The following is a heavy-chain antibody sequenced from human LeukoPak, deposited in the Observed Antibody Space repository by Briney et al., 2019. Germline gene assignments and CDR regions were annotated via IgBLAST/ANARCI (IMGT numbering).Heavy chain of an antibody. J-gene: IGHJ4*02. CDR1: GFTFTTYA. D-gene: IGHD6-6*01. V-gene: IGHV3-23*01. CDR3: AKDRHPYSTSSDY. CDR2: ICSSGGGT. Sequence: PGGSLRLSCTASGFTFTTYAMSWDRQAPGKGLEWVSSICSSGGGTYYADSVKGRFTISRDNSKDTLYLQMNSLRAEDTAIYYCAKDRHPYSTSSDYWGQGTLVTVSS.